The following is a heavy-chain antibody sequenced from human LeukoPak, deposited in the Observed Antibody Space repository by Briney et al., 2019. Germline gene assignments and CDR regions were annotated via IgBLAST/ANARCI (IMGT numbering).Heavy chain of an antibody. CDR2: ISSSGSTI. J-gene: IGHJ4*02. CDR1: GFTFSSYE. Sequence: PGGSLRLSCAASGFTFSSYEMNWVRQAPGKGLEWVSYISSSGSTIYYADSVKGRFTISRDNAKNSLYLQMNSLRAEDTAVHYCAREYYDILTGYYRPTYYFDYWGQGTLVTVSS. CDR3: AREYYDILTGYYRPTYYFDY. V-gene: IGHV3-48*03. D-gene: IGHD3-9*01.